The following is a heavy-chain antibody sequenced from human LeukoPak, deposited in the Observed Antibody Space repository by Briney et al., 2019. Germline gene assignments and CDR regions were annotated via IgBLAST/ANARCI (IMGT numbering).Heavy chain of an antibody. J-gene: IGHJ4*02. D-gene: IGHD3-22*01. Sequence: SVKVSCKASGGTFNNHAISWVRQAPGQGLEWMGGIIPIFGTPNYAQKFQGRVTVTADEATSTAYMELSSLRYDDTAVYFCARGEISGYSFDYWGQGTLVAVSS. CDR1: GGTFNNHA. CDR3: ARGEISGYSFDY. CDR2: IIPIFGTP. V-gene: IGHV1-69*19.